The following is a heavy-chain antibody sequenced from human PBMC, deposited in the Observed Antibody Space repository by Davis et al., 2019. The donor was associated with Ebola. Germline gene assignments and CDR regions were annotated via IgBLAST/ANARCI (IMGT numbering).Heavy chain of an antibody. CDR1: GGTLRTHG. D-gene: IGHD1-1*01. V-gene: IGHV1-69*13. CDR3: ARAQFPTTSDH. CDR2: LIPIFGTP. J-gene: IGHJ4*02. Sequence: AASVKVSCKAAGGTLRTHGMSWVRQAPGQGLEWMGGLIPIFGTPNYAQKFQGRITIIADESTSTAYMEVGILRSDDTAVYYCARAQFPTTSDHWGQGTLVTVSS.